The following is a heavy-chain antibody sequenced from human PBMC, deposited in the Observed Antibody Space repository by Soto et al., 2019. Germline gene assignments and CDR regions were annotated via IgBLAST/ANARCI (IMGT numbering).Heavy chain of an antibody. V-gene: IGHV4-59*01. Sequence: SETLSLTCTVSGGSISSYYWSWIRQPPGKGLEWIGYIYYSGSTNYNPSLKSRVTISVDTSKNQFSLKLSSVTAADTAVYYCARVKGGGIFDFWSGTFDYWGQGTLVTVSS. CDR2: IYYSGST. CDR3: ARVKGGGIFDFWSGTFDY. CDR1: GGSISSYY. J-gene: IGHJ4*02. D-gene: IGHD3-3*01.